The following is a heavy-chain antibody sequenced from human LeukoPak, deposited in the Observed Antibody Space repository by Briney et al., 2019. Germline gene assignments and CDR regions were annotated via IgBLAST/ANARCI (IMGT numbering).Heavy chain of an antibody. V-gene: IGHV3-20*01. CDR2: INWNGGST. D-gene: IGHD2-2*01. CDR1: GFTFDDYG. CDR3: ARARYCSSTSCYVPVVD. Sequence: GGSLRLSCAASGFTFDDYGMSWVRQAPGKGLEWVSGINWNGGSTGYADSVKGRFTISRDNAKNSLYLQMNSLRAEDTALCHCARARYCSSTSCYVPVVDWGQGTLVTVSS. J-gene: IGHJ4*02.